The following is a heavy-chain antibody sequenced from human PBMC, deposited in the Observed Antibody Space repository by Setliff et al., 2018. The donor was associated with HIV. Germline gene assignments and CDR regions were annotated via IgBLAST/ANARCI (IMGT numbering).Heavy chain of an antibody. Sequence: GGSLRLSCAASGFTFSSYWMHWVRQAPGKGLVWVSRINSDGSSTSYADSVKGRFTISRDNAKNTLYLQMNSLRAEDTAVYYCARGATDRYCSNGVCLNLDCWGQGALVTVS. CDR2: INSDGSST. CDR3: ARGATDRYCSNGVCLNLDC. CDR1: GFTFSSYW. J-gene: IGHJ4*02. D-gene: IGHD2-8*01. V-gene: IGHV3-74*01.